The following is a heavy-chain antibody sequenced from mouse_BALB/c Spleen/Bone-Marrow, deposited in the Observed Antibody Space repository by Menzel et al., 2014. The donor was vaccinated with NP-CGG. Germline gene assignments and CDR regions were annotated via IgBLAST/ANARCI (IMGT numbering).Heavy chain of an antibody. CDR2: ISSDSGAV. Sequence: EVMLVESGGGLVQPGGSRKLSCAASGFTFSSFGMHWVRQAPEKGLEWIAYISSDSGAVFYADTVKGRFTISRDNPKNTLFLQMTSLRSEGTAIYFCTRGGNWEDFDYWGQGTTLTVSS. D-gene: IGHD4-1*01. J-gene: IGHJ2*01. CDR1: GFTFSSFG. CDR3: TRGGNWEDFDY. V-gene: IGHV5-17*02.